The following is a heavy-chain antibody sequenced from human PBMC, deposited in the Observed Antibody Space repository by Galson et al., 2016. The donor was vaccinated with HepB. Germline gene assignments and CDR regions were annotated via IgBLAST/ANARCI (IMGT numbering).Heavy chain of an antibody. CDR2: IIPILGIA. Sequence: SCKASGGTFSSYAISWVRQAPGQGLEWMGRIIPILGIANYAQKFQGRVTITADKSTSTAHMELSSLRSEDTAVYYCARATRTYYDFWSGYLGYYYGMDVWGQGTTVTVSS. D-gene: IGHD3-3*01. J-gene: IGHJ6*02. V-gene: IGHV1-69*04. CDR1: GGTFSSYA. CDR3: ARATRTYYDFWSGYLGYYYGMDV.